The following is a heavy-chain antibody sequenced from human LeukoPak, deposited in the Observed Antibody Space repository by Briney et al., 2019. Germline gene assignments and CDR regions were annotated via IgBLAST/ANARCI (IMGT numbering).Heavy chain of an antibody. J-gene: IGHJ4*02. V-gene: IGHV3-23*01. CDR1: GFTFNIYA. CDR3: AKDRPNYYETNGNYYRRDGDY. D-gene: IGHD3-16*01. CDR2: ISSKGDYT. Sequence: PGGSLRLSCAASGFTFNIYAMSWVRQAPGKGLEWVSSISSKGDYTFYAGSVKGRFTISRDNSRNTLYLQMNSLRAEDTTIYYCAKDRPNYYETNGNYYRRDGDYWGQGTLVTVSS.